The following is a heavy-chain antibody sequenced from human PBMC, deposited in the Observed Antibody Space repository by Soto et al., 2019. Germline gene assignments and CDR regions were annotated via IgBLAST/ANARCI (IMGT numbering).Heavy chain of an antibody. D-gene: IGHD2-15*01. CDR1: GFSFSDYS. J-gene: IGHJ4*02. CDR3: AKRATTVPTPGNYFDC. V-gene: IGHV3-23*01. CDR2: LTSRGTT. Sequence: EVQLLESGGGVVQPGGSLRLSCAASGFSFSDYSMTWVRQAPGRGLEWVSTLTSRGTTFYADSVKGRFTISRDNAKNTLSLQMHSLRTEDTALYYCAKRATTVPTPGNYFDCWGQGPLVTVSS.